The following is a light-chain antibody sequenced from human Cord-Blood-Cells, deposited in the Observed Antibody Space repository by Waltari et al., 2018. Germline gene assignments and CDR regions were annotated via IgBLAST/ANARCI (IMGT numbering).Light chain of an antibody. CDR2: GAS. V-gene: IGKV3-20*01. CDR3: QQYGSSPRT. CDR1: QSVSSSY. J-gene: IGKJ1*01. Sequence: EIVLTQSPGTLSLSPGERATLSSRASQSVSSSYLAWYQQKPGQAPRLLIYGASSRATGIPYRFSGSGSGTDFTLTISRLEPEDFAVYYCQQYGSSPRTFGQGTKVEIK.